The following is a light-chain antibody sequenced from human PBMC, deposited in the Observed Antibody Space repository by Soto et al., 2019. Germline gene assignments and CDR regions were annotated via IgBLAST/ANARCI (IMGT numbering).Light chain of an antibody. Sequence: QSVLTQPPSVSGAPGQRVTISCTGSSSNIGAGYDVHWYQQLPGTAPKLLIYGNSNRPSGVPDRFSGSKSGTSASLAITGLQAEDEADYYCQSYDGSLSGLYVFATGTKVTVL. J-gene: IGLJ1*01. V-gene: IGLV1-40*01. CDR2: GNS. CDR1: SSNIGAGYD. CDR3: QSYDGSLSGLYV.